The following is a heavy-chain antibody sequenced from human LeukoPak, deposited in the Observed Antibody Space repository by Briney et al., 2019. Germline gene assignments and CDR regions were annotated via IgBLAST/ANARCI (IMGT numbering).Heavy chain of an antibody. CDR1: GGSFSGYY. CDR3: ARGVGATTLPGFNWFDP. CDR2: INHSGST. V-gene: IGHV4-34*01. D-gene: IGHD1-26*01. J-gene: IGHJ5*02. Sequence: SDTLSLTCAVYGGSFSGYYWSWIRQPPGKGLEWIGEINHSGSTNYNPSLKSRVTISVDTSKNQFSLKLSSVTAADTAVYYCARGVGATTLPGFNWFDPWGQGPLDSVSS.